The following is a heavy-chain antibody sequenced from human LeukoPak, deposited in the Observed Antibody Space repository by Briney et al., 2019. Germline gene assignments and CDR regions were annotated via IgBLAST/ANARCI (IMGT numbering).Heavy chain of an antibody. J-gene: IGHJ5*02. Sequence: GGSLRLSCAASGFTFSSYAMSWVRQAPGKGLEWVSAISGSGGSTYYADSVKGRFTISRDNSKNTLYLQMNSLRAEDTAVYYCAKDLTEYYDFWSGPGDNWFDPWGQGTLVTVSS. V-gene: IGHV3-23*01. CDR2: ISGSGGST. D-gene: IGHD3-3*01. CDR3: AKDLTEYYDFWSGPGDNWFDP. CDR1: GFTFSSYA.